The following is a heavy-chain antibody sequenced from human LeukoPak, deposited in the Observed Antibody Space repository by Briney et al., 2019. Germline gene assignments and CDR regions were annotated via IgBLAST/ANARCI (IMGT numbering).Heavy chain of an antibody. Sequence: GGSLRLSCAASGFTFSDYSMNWVRQAPGKGLEWISYISSSSSMMYYADSVKGRFTISRDNAKNSLYLQMNSLRAEDTAVYYCARDYSGREGAFDXXXXXXXVTXSS. D-gene: IGHD1-26*01. J-gene: IGHJ3*02. V-gene: IGHV3-48*04. CDR3: ARDYSGREGAFDX. CDR1: GFTFSDYS. CDR2: ISSSSSMM.